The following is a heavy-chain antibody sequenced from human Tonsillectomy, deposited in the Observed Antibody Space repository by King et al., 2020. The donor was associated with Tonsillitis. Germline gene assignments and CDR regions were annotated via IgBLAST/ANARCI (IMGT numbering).Heavy chain of an antibody. J-gene: IGHJ3*02. D-gene: IGHD3-3*01. CDR2: IKQHGSDE. CDR3: ARPLTVDYAFDI. Sequence: VQLVESGGGLVQPGGSLRLSCAASGFTFSSYWMSWVRQAPGKGLEWVANIKQHGSDENYVDSVKGRLTISRDNAKNSLYLQMNSLRAEDTAVYYCARPLTVDYAFDIWGQGTTVTVSS. V-gene: IGHV3-7*01. CDR1: GFTFSSYW.